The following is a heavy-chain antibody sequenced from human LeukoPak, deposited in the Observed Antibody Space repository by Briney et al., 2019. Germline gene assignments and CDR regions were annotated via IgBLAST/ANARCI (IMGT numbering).Heavy chain of an antibody. CDR1: GYTFTSYG. V-gene: IGHV1-18*01. J-gene: IGHJ4*02. Sequence: ASVKVSCKASGYTFTSYGISWVRQAPGQGLEWMGWISAYNGNTNYAQKLQGRVTMTTDTSTSTAYMELGSLRSDDTAVYYCARAYTIFGVVSHFDYWGQGTLVTVSS. CDR3: ARAYTIFGVVSHFDY. CDR2: ISAYNGNT. D-gene: IGHD3-3*01.